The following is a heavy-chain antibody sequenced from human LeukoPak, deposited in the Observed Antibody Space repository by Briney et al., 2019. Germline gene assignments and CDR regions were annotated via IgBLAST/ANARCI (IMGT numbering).Heavy chain of an antibody. CDR1: GGTFSSYA. V-gene: IGHV1-69*04. CDR3: ARGEESYCSSTSCYIGFDY. J-gene: IGHJ4*02. D-gene: IGHD2-2*02. Sequence: SVKVSCKASGGTFSSYAISWVRQAPGQGLEWMGRIIPILGIANYAQKFQGRVTITADKSTSTAYMELSRLRSDDTAVYYCARGEESYCSSTSCYIGFDYWGQGTLVTVSS. CDR2: IIPILGIA.